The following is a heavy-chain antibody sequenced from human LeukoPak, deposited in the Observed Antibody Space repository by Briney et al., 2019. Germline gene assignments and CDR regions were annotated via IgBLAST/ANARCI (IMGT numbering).Heavy chain of an antibody. J-gene: IGHJ4*02. CDR3: AKARRGIAAAGSLGY. Sequence: GGSLRLSCAASGISFTSHTMHWVRQAPGKGPEWISQISSSSSATDYADSVKGRFTMSRDNAKKSLYLQMNSLRVEDTAVYYCAKARRGIAAAGSLGYWGQGTLVTVSS. CDR1: GISFTSHT. D-gene: IGHD6-13*01. CDR2: ISSSSSAT. V-gene: IGHV3-48*01.